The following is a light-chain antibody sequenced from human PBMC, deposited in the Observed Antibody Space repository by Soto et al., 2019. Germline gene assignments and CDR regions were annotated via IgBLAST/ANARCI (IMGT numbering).Light chain of an antibody. V-gene: IGKV1-39*01. CDR3: QQSYSTPYT. J-gene: IGKJ2*01. Sequence: DIPMTQSPSSLSASAGDRVTITCRASQSIASYLNWYQHKPGKAPKLLIYAASSLQSGVPSRFSGSGSGTDFTLTISSLQPEDFATYYCQQSYSTPYTFGQGTKVEIK. CDR2: AAS. CDR1: QSIASY.